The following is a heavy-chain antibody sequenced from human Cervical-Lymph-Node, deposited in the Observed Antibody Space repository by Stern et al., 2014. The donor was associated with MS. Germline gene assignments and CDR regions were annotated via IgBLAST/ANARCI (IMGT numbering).Heavy chain of an antibody. Sequence: VQLVESGAEVKKPGSSMNVSCKTSGGTFSSSYAITWMRQAPGQRLERMGRIIPILGLANYAQKFQGRVTITADTSTSTTYMELSSLRSEDTAVYYCARGVVSNRAAATLHNLFDPWGQGTLVTVSS. J-gene: IGHJ5*02. CDR3: ARGVVSNRAAATLHNLFDP. V-gene: IGHV1-69*04. CDR2: IIPILGLA. CDR1: GGTFSSSYA. D-gene: IGHD2-15*01.